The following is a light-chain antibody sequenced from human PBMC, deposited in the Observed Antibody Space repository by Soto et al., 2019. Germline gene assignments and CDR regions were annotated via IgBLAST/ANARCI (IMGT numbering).Light chain of an antibody. CDR3: SSWTSSSTLL. CDR2: EVI. CDR1: SSDVGGAYNY. J-gene: IGLJ2*01. V-gene: IGLV2-14*01. Sequence: QSVLTQPASVSGSLGQSITISCTGTSSDVGGAYNYVSWYQQHPGKAPKLMIYEVIHRPSGVSNRFSGSKSGNTASLNISGLQAEDEADYYCSSWTSSSTLLFGGGTKLTVL.